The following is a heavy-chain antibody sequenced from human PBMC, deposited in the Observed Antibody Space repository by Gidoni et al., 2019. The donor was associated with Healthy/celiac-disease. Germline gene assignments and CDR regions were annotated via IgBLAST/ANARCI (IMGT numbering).Heavy chain of an antibody. CDR2: INSDGSST. CDR1: GFTFSSYW. V-gene: IGHV3-74*01. J-gene: IGHJ4*02. D-gene: IGHD6-19*01. CDR3: ARDHPTTQWLPYFDY. Sequence: EVQLVESGGGLVQPGGSLSLPCAASGFTFSSYWMHWVRQAPGKGLVWVSRINSDGSSTSYADSVKGRFTISRDNAKNTLYLQMNSLRAEDTAVYYCARDHPTTQWLPYFDYWGQGTLVTVSS.